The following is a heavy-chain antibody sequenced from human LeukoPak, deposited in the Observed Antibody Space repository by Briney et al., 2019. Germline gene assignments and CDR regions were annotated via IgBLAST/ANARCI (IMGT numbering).Heavy chain of an antibody. Sequence: ASVKVSCKASGYTFTSYDINWVRQAPGKGLEWMGGFDPEDGETIYAQKFQGRVTMTEDTSTDTAYMELSSLRSEDTAVYYCATGGPVRYFDLWGRGTLVTVSS. D-gene: IGHD6-19*01. V-gene: IGHV1-24*01. J-gene: IGHJ2*01. CDR3: ATGGPVRYFDL. CDR2: FDPEDGET. CDR1: GYTFTSYD.